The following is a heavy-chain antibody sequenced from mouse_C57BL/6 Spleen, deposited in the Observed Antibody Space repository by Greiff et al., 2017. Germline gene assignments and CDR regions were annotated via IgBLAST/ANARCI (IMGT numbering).Heavy chain of an antibody. J-gene: IGHJ4*01. D-gene: IGHD2-4*01. V-gene: IGHV1-61*01. CDR3: ARGDYALYYAMDY. Sequence: VQLQQPGAELVRPGSSVKLSCKASGYTFTSYWMDWVKQRPGQGLEWIGNIYPSDSETHYNQKFKDKATLTVDKSSSTAYMQLSSLTSEDSAVYYCARGDYALYYAMDYWGQGTSVTVSS. CDR1: GYTFTSYW. CDR2: IYPSDSET.